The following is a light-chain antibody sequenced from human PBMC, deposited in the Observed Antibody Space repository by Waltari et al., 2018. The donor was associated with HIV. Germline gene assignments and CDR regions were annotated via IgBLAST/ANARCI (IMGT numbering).Light chain of an antibody. V-gene: IGKV3-20*01. CDR3: QQYGSPPYT. J-gene: IGKJ2*01. Sequence: EIVLTQSPGTLSLSPGEKATLSCRASQSVTSGYLAWYQQKPGQAPRLLIYGTSKRATGIPDRFSGSGSGTDFSLTINKLEPEDFEVYWCQQYGSPPYTFGRGTILEI. CDR1: QSVTSGY. CDR2: GTS.